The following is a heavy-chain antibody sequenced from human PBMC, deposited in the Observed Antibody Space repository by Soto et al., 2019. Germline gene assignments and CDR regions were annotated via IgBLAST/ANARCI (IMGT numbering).Heavy chain of an antibody. V-gene: IGHV3-48*03. D-gene: IGHD6-13*01. CDR1: GFTFSTNE. CDR2: ISVSGNII. Sequence: GSLRLSCAASGFTFSTNEFNWVRQAPGRGLGWISYISVSGNIIKYADSVKGRFTISRDNAENSLHLHMSSLRVDDTAVYFCVRDIMRASAAASLAYWGQGTQVTVSS. CDR3: VRDIMRASAAASLAY. J-gene: IGHJ4*02.